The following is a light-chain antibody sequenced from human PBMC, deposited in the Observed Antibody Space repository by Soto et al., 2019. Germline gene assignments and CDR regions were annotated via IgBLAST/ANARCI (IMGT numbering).Light chain of an antibody. CDR3: SSYTTRSTLV. CDR2: EVT. J-gene: IGLJ3*02. Sequence: QSVLTQPASVSGSPGQSITIACTGTSSDVGGYKSVSWFQQHPGKAPKLIIYEVTNRPSGVSPRFSGSKSGNTASLTISGLQAQDESDYYCSSYTTRSTLVFGGGTKVTVL. CDR1: SSDVGGYKS. V-gene: IGLV2-14*01.